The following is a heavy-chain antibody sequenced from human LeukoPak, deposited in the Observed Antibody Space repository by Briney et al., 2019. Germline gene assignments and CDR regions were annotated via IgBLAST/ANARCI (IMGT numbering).Heavy chain of an antibody. J-gene: IGHJ4*02. CDR2: ISSSSSYI. CDR1: GFIFSNYW. Sequence: GGSLRLSCEASGFIFSNYWMSWVRQAPGKGLEWVSSISSSSSYIYYADSVKGRFTISRDNAKNSLYLQMNSLRAEDTAVYYCARDLRYGDAADLFDYWGQGTLVTVSS. CDR3: ARDLRYGDAADLFDY. D-gene: IGHD4-17*01. V-gene: IGHV3-21*01.